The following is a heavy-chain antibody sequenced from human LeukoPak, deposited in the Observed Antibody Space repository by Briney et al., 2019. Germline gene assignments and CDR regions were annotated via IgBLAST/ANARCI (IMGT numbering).Heavy chain of an antibody. CDR3: AIEFGYSYGYSDY. D-gene: IGHD5-18*01. CDR2: VRYDGSNK. CDR1: GFTFSTYG. Sequence: GGSLRLSCAASGFTFSTYGMYWVRQAPGKGLEWVAFVRYDGSNKYYGDSVKGRFTISKDNSKSTLYLQMNSLRPEDTAVYYCAIEFGYSYGYSDYWGQGTLVTVAS. J-gene: IGHJ4*02. V-gene: IGHV3-30*02.